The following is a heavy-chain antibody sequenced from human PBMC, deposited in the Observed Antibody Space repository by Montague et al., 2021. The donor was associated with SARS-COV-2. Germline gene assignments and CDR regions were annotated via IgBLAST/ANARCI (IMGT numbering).Heavy chain of an antibody. CDR2: ITNNNNYI. V-gene: IGHV3-21*01. J-gene: IGHJ6*02. CDR1: GFTFSTYN. CDR3: ARGAEYYYYGMDV. Sequence: SLRLSCAASGFTFSTYNMNWVRQAPGTGLEWVSSITNNNNYIYYGDSVRGRFTISGDNAKNSLYLQMNNLRAEDTSVYYCARGAEYYYYGMDVWGLGTKVTVSS.